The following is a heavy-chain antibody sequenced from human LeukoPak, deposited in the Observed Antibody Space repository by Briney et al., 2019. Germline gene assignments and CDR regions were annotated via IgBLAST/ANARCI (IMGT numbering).Heavy chain of an antibody. CDR1: GFTFSSYA. CDR2: ISGSGGST. D-gene: IGHD3-16*01. J-gene: IGHJ6*04. V-gene: IGHV3-23*01. CDR3: AKDLDYDYVWGSFRSSCMDV. Sequence: GGSLRLSCAASGFTFSSYAMSWVRQAPGKGLEWVSAISGSGGSTYYADSVKGRFTISRDNSKNTLYLQMNSLRAEDTAVYYCAKDLDYDYVWGSFRSSCMDVWGKGTTVTVSS.